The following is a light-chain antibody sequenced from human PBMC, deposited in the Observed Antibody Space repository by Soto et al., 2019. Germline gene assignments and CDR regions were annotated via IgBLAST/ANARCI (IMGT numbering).Light chain of an antibody. CDR1: SSDIGGHNY. CDR2: EVS. J-gene: IGLJ3*02. CDR3: SSYTTTRTVV. V-gene: IGLV2-14*01. Sequence: QSALTQPASVSGSPGQSITVSCTGTSSDIGGHNYVSWYQQHPGKVPKLIIYEVSNRPSGVSNRFSGSKSGNTASLTVSGLQAEDEADYYCSSYTTTRTVVFGGGTQLTVL.